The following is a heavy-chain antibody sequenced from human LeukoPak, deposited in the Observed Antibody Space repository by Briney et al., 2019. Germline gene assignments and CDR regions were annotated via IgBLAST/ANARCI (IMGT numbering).Heavy chain of an antibody. V-gene: IGHV3-7*05. CDR2: IKQDGSEK. CDR1: GFTFSSYR. D-gene: IGHD5-18*01. J-gene: IGHJ4*02. CDR3: ARAPYSYGGWGGFQVYYFDY. Sequence: GGSLRLSCAASGFTFSSYRMSWVRQAPGKGLEWVANIKQDGSEKYYVDSVKGRFTISRDNAKNSLYPQMNSLRAEDTAVYYCARAPYSYGGWGGFQVYYFDYWGQGTLVTVSS.